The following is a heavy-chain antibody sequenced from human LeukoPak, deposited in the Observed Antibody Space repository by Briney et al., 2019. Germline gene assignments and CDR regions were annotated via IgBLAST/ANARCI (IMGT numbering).Heavy chain of an antibody. D-gene: IGHD3-3*01. CDR1: GFTFSSRDW. CDR2: IKQDGGEK. Sequence: GGSLRLSCVASGFTFSSRDWMTWVRQAPGKGLEWVANIKQDGGEKYYVDSVKGRFTISRDNAKNSLSLQMSSLRAEDTAVYYCARDRNTDFWSGYYTNYFDYWGQGTLVIVSS. J-gene: IGHJ4*02. V-gene: IGHV3-7*01. CDR3: ARDRNTDFWSGYYTNYFDY.